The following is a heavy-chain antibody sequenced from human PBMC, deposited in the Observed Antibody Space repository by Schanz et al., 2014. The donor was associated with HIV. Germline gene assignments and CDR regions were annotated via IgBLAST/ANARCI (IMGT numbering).Heavy chain of an antibody. D-gene: IGHD3-22*01. V-gene: IGHV4-4*07. CDR2: IYNSGST. Sequence: QVQLQESGPGLVKPSETLSLTCTVSGGSISSYYWSWIRQPAGKGLEWIGRIYNSGSTDYNPSLRSRVTVSVDSSKTQFPLKLRSVTAADTAVYYCARDRFYYDSSGSYYLAFDIWGQGTMVTVSS. CDR1: GGSISSYY. J-gene: IGHJ3*02. CDR3: ARDRFYYDSSGSYYLAFDI.